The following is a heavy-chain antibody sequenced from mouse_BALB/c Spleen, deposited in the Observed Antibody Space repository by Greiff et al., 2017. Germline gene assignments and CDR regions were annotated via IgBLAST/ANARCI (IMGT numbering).Heavy chain of an antibody. CDR2: ISYDGSN. V-gene: IGHV3-6*02. D-gene: IGHD1-2*01. CDR1: GYSITSGYY. J-gene: IGHJ3*01. CDR3: ARDEGTATGFAY. Sequence: EVKLMESGPGLVKPSQSLSLTCSVTGYSITSGYYWNWIRQFPGNKLEWMGYISYDGSNNYNPSLKNRISITRDTSKNQFFLKLNSVTTEDTATYYCARDEGTATGFAYWGQGTLVTVSA.